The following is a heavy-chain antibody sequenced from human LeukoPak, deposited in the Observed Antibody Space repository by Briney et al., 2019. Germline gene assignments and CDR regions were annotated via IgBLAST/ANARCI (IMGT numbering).Heavy chain of an antibody. CDR3: AREILWFGELRSDAFDI. J-gene: IGHJ3*02. D-gene: IGHD3-10*01. Sequence: GGSLRLSCAASGFTFSSYWMSWVRQAPGKGLEWVANIKQDGSEKYYVDSVKGRFTISRDNAKNSLYLQMNSLRAEDTAVYYCAREILWFGELRSDAFDIWGQGTMVTVSS. V-gene: IGHV3-7*01. CDR2: IKQDGSEK. CDR1: GFTFSSYW.